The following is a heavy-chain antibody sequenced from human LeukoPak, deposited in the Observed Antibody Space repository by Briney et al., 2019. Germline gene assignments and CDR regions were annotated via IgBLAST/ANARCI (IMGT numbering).Heavy chain of an antibody. J-gene: IGHJ4*02. CDR1: GGSFSGYY. CDR3: ARWIQLWSGWGAGDY. D-gene: IGHD5-18*01. V-gene: IGHV4-34*01. Sequence: NPSETLSLTCAVYGGSFSGYYWSWIRQPPGKGLEWIGEINHSGSTNYNPSLKSRVTISVDTSKNQFSLKLSSVTAADTAVYYCARWIQLWSGWGAGDYWGQGTLVTVSS. CDR2: INHSGST.